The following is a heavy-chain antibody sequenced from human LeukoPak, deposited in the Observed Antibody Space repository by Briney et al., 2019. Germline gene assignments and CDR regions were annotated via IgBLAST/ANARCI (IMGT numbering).Heavy chain of an antibody. J-gene: IGHJ4*02. D-gene: IGHD6-13*01. CDR2: ISSSGAST. CDR1: GFTFSDYY. CDR3: AKDLGAAVGRGFDY. V-gene: IGHV3-23*01. Sequence: PGGSLRLSCAASGFTFSDYYMSWVRQAPGKGLEWVSAISSSGASTYYADSVKGRFTISRDNSKNTLSLQMNSLRVEDTAVYYCAKDLGAAVGRGFDYWGQGTLVTVSS.